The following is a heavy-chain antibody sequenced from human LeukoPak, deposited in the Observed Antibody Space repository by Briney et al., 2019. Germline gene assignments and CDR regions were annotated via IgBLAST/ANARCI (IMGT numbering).Heavy chain of an antibody. CDR2: VFHSGTT. CDR1: GDSLTSHF. D-gene: IGHD5-24*01. V-gene: IGHV4-59*08. Sequence: PSETLSLTCNVSGDSLTSHFWSWMRQTPGKGLEWIGYVFHSGTTNYSPSLKSRVTISLDTSKKVFYLRLASMTAADNAVYYCARRMATVTDAFDIWGRGTMVSVS. J-gene: IGHJ3*02. CDR3: ARRMATVTDAFDI.